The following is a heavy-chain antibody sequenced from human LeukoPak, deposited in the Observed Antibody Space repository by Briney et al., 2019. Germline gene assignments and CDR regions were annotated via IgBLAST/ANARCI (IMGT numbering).Heavy chain of an antibody. D-gene: IGHD5-18*01. Sequence: GKPLKISCKGSGYSLTSYWICSVRQMPGKGLEWMGRIHRGDSNTNYSPSFQGHVTISADKSISTAYLQWSSLKASDTAMYYCARHISASTAMSTYYYYGMDVWGKGTTVTVSS. J-gene: IGHJ6*04. CDR1: GYSLTSYW. CDR2: IHRGDSNT. CDR3: ARHISASTAMSTYYYYGMDV. V-gene: IGHV5-10-1*01.